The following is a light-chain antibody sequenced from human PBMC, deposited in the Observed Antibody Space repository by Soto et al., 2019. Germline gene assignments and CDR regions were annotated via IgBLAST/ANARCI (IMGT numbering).Light chain of an antibody. J-gene: IGKJ4*01. Sequence: DIQMTQSPSSLSASVGDRVTITFLASQTIDKYLNWYQEKPGKAPKLLIYTTSTLQSEVPSRFSGSGSETDFTLTISSLQPEDFATYYCQQSYSTPLTFGGGTKVDIK. V-gene: IGKV1-39*01. CDR3: QQSYSTPLT. CDR2: TTS. CDR1: QTIDKY.